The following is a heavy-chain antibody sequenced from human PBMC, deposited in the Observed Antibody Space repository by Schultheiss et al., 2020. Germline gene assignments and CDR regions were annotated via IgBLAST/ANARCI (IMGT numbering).Heavy chain of an antibody. D-gene: IGHD2-2*01. CDR1: GFTFTSSA. CDR3: AAPRSYFSSTRCYFSNAFDI. Sequence: SVKVSCEASGFTFTSSAMQWVRQARGQRLECIGWIVVGSGNTNYAQKFQERVTITRDMSTSTAYMELSSLRSEDTAVYYCAAPRSYFSSTRCYFSNAFDILCELTTVTVSS. CDR2: IVVGSGNT. J-gene: IGHJ3*02. V-gene: IGHV1-58*02.